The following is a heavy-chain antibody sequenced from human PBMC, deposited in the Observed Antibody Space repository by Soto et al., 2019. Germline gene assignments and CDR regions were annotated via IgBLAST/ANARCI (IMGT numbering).Heavy chain of an antibody. V-gene: IGHV1-69*06. J-gene: IGHJ5*02. CDR2: IIPIFGTA. D-gene: IGHD4-17*01. CDR3: ATYDYGDDVSNWFDP. Sequence: VQLVQSGAEVKKPGSSVKVSCKASGGTFSSYAISWVRQAHGQGLERMGGIIPIFGTANYAQKFQGRVTITADKSTSTAYMELGSLRSENTAVYYCATYDYGDDVSNWFDPWCQGTLVTVSS. CDR1: GGTFSSYA.